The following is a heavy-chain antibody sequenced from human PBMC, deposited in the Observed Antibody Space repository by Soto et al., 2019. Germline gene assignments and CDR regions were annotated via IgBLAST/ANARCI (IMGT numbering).Heavy chain of an antibody. V-gene: IGHV3-23*01. J-gene: IGHJ3*02. CDR3: AKGDGISGDAFDI. Sequence: EVQLLESGGGLVQPGGSLRLSCAASGFTFSSYAMSWVRQAPGKGLEWVSAITGGATGAYYADSVKGRFTISRDNSKNTLYLQMNSLGAEDTAVYYCAKGDGISGDAFDIWGQGTMVSVSS. CDR1: GFTFSSYA. D-gene: IGHD1-20*01. CDR2: ITGGATGA.